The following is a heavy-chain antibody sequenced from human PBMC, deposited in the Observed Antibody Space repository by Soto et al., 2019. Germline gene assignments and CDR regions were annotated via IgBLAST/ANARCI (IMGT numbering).Heavy chain of an antibody. CDR1: GASIRNYY. D-gene: IGHD5-12*01. CDR3: ARGAEYSGYYFDF. V-gene: IGHV4-59*01. Sequence: ESLYLACTVSGASIRNYYWSWIRQPPGKGLEWIGYIYYSGSTNYNPSLKSRVTMSLDTSKNQFSLKLNSVTAADTAVYYCARGAEYSGYYFDFWAQGTLVTVSS. CDR2: IYYSGST. J-gene: IGHJ4*02.